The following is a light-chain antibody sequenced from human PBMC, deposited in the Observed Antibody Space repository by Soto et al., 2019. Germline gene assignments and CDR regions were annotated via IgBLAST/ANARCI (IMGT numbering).Light chain of an antibody. CDR1: QSISNS. V-gene: IGKV1-39*01. J-gene: IGKJ2*01. CDR3: QQSYSTPYT. CDR2: GAS. Sequence: DIQMTQSPSSLSASVGDRVTITCRASQSISNSLTWYQQKPGQAPQFLIFGASSLPAGVPSRFSGSGSGTDFTLTISSLQPEDFATYFCQQSYSTPYTFGQGTKLEIK.